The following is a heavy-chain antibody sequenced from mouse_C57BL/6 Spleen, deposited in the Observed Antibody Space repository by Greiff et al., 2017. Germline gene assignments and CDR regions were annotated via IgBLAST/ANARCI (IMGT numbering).Heavy chain of an antibody. Sequence: QVQLQQSGAELVRPGSSVKLSCKASGYTFTSYWMHWVKQRPIQGLEWIGNIDPSDSETHYNQKFKDKATLTVDKSSSTAYMQLSSLTSEDSAVYYCARTPPYYSNYYAMDYWGQGTSVTVSS. J-gene: IGHJ4*01. CDR3: ARTPPYYSNYYAMDY. D-gene: IGHD2-5*01. CDR2: IDPSDSET. V-gene: IGHV1-52*01. CDR1: GYTFTSYW.